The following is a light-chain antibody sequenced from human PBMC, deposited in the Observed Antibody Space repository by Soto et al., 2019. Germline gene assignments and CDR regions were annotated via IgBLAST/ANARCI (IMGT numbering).Light chain of an antibody. CDR1: QSVSSSY. V-gene: IGKV3-20*01. Sequence: EIVLTQSPGTLSLSPGERATLSCRASQSVSSSYLAWYQQKPGQAPRLLIYGASSRATGIPARFSGSGSGTDYTLTIGRLEPEEFAVYYCQQYGSSPRTCGQGTKLEIK. CDR2: GAS. J-gene: IGKJ2*01. CDR3: QQYGSSPRT.